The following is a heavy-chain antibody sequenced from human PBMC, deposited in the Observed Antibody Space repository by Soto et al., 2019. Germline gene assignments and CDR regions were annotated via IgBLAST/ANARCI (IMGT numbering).Heavy chain of an antibody. D-gene: IGHD5-18*01. CDR2: INAYNGNT. CDR3: ARDVGYGLVDY. J-gene: IGHJ4*02. Sequence: QVQLVQSGAEVKKPGASVKVSCKASGYTFTSYAISWMRQAPGQGLEWMGWINAYNGNTNYAQKLQGRVTMTTDTSTSTPYMELRSLRSDVTAVYYCARDVGYGLVDYWGQGTLVTVSS. CDR1: GYTFTSYA. V-gene: IGHV1-18*01.